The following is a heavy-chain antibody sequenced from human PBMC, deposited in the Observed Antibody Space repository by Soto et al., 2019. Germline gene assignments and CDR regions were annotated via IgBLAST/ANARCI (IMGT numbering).Heavy chain of an antibody. V-gene: IGHV4-59*01. CDR2: IYYSGST. D-gene: IGHD6-13*01. Sequence: SETLSLTCTVSGGAISSYYWSWIRQPPGKGLEWIGYIYYSGSTNYNPSLKSRVTISVDTSKNQFSLKLSSVTAADTAVYYCARAGPYSSSWYFLAYWGQGTLVTVSS. J-gene: IGHJ4*02. CDR1: GGAISSYY. CDR3: ARAGPYSSSWYFLAY.